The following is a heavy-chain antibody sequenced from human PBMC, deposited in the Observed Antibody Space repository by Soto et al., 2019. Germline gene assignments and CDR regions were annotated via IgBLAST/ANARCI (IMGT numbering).Heavy chain of an antibody. D-gene: IGHD3-10*01. J-gene: IGHJ5*02. Sequence: QVQLVQSGAEVKKPGASVKVSCKASGYTFTSYGISWVRQAPGQGLEWMGWISAYNGNTNYAQKLQGRVTMTRDTSTSTAYMELRSVRSDDTAVYYCARDQRARVRGVIINTNWFDPWGQGTLVTVSS. V-gene: IGHV1-18*01. CDR2: ISAYNGNT. CDR3: ARDQRARVRGVIINTNWFDP. CDR1: GYTFTSYG.